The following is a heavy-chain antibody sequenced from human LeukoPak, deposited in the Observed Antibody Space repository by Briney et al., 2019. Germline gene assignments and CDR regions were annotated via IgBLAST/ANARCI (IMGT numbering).Heavy chain of an antibody. CDR3: VKDLSGWYSFDY. CDR1: GFTFSSCA. J-gene: IGHJ4*02. D-gene: IGHD6-19*01. Sequence: PGGSLRLSCSASGFTFSSCAMHWVRQAPGVGLEYVSGINDHGDTTHYGDSVRGRVTISRDDSKNTVHLQMSSLRAEDTAVYYCVKDLSGWYSFDYWGQGTLVTVSS. V-gene: IGHV3-64D*09. CDR2: INDHGDTT.